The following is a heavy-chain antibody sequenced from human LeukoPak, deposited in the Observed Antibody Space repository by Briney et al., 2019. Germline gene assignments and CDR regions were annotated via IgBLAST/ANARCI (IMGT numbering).Heavy chain of an antibody. J-gene: IGHJ4*02. Sequence: GASVKVSCKASGYTFTSYDINWVRQATGQGLEWMGWMNPNSGNTGYAQKFQGRVTMTRNTSISTAYMELSSLRSEDTAVYYCARGYIYWTHYYGSGSYYFDYWGQGTLVTVSS. CDR3: ARGYIYWTHYYGSGSYYFDY. CDR2: MNPNSGNT. D-gene: IGHD3-10*01. V-gene: IGHV1-8*01. CDR1: GYTFTSYD.